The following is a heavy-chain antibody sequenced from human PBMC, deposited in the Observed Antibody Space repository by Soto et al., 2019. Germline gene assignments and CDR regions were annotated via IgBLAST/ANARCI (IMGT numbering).Heavy chain of an antibody. Sequence: GGSLRLSCAASGFTFSSYSMNWVRQAPGKGLEWVSYISSSSSTIYYADSVKGRFTISRDNAKNSLYLQMNSLRDEDTAVYYCARTHTSYSSGWFAFDIWGQGTMVTVSS. CDR3: ARTHTSYSSGWFAFDI. CDR2: ISSSSSTI. V-gene: IGHV3-48*02. J-gene: IGHJ3*02. CDR1: GFTFSSYS. D-gene: IGHD6-19*01.